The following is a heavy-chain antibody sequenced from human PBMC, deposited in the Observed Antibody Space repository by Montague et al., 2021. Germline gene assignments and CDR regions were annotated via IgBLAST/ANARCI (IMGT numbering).Heavy chain of an antibody. Sequence: SETLSLTCSVSGVSISSYYWTWIRQSPGKGLEWIGRIYHSGSTNYNPSLKSRVTILVDTSKNQFSLKLNSVTAADTAVYYCARQRSVFVTVNSPYYSLDVWGKGTLVTVSS. CDR2: IYHSGST. J-gene: IGHJ3*01. CDR3: ARQRSVFVTVNSPYYSLDV. CDR1: GVSISSYY. V-gene: IGHV4-59*13. D-gene: IGHD3-10*01.